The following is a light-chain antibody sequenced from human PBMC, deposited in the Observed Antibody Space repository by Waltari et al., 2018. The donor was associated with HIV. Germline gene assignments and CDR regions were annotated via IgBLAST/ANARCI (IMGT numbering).Light chain of an antibody. CDR3: SSCAGSNNGV. CDR1: SSDVGGYNS. Sequence: QSALTQPPSASGSPGQSVTISCTGTSSDVGGYNSVSWYQQHPGKAPKLMIYEVSRRPSGFPDRFSGSKSGNTASLTVSGLQAEDEADYYCSSCAGSNNGVFGGGTKLTVL. J-gene: IGLJ3*02. CDR2: EVS. V-gene: IGLV2-8*01.